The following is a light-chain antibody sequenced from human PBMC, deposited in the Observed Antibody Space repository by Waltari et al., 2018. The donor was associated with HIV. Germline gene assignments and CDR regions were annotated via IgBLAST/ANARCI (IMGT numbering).Light chain of an antibody. CDR2: GAS. V-gene: IGKV3-20*01. Sequence: EIVLTQSPGTMSLSPGERATLSCRASQTISNNYLAWYQQKPGQAPRLLIYGASSRATGIPDRFGGSGSGTDFSLTISRLEPEDFALYYCQNYGTSPRTFGQGTKVEIK. CDR3: QNYGTSPRT. CDR1: QTISNNY. J-gene: IGKJ1*01.